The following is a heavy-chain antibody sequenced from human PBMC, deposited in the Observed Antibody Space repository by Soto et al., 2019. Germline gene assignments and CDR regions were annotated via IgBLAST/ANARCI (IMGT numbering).Heavy chain of an antibody. CDR3: ARVRSSSWGLDAFDI. D-gene: IGHD6-13*01. Sequence: EVQLVESGGGLVQPGGSLRLSCEASGFTFSDHYMDRVRQAPGKGLEWVGRTRNKANSYTTEYAASVKGRFTISRDDSKNPLYLQMNSLKTEDTAVYYCARVRSSSWGLDAFDIWGQGTVVTVSS. CDR1: GFTFSDHY. CDR2: TRNKANSYTT. V-gene: IGHV3-72*01. J-gene: IGHJ3*02.